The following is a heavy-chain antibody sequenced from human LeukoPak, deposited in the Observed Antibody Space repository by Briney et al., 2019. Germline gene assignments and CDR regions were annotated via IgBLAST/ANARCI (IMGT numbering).Heavy chain of an antibody. CDR3: ARRGSSGRDY. V-gene: IGHV4-39*01. D-gene: IGHD6-19*01. J-gene: IGHJ4*02. CDR2: IYYSGST. CDR1: GGSISSSSYY. Sequence: PSETLSLNCTVSGGSISSSSYYWGWIRQPPGKGLEWIGSIYYSGSTYYNPSLKSRVTISVDTSKNQFSLKLSSVTAADTAVYYCARRGSSGRDYWGQGTLVTVSS.